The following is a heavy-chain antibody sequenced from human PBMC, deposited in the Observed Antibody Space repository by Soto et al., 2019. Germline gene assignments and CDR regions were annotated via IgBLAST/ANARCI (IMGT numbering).Heavy chain of an antibody. CDR3: AREGASGFGMDV. CDR1: GGSMRTYY. D-gene: IGHD1-26*01. CDR2: IYPSGTT. V-gene: IGHV4-4*07. J-gene: IGHJ6*02. Sequence: SETLSLTCTVSGGSMRTYYWGWIRQPAGKPLEWIGRIYPSGTTNYNPSLKSRVTLSLDASKNQFSLNLSSVTAADTAVYYCAREGASGFGMDVWGQGTTVTVSS.